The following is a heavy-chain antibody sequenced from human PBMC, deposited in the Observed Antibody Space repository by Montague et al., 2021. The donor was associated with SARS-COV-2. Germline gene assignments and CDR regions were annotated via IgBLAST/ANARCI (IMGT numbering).Heavy chain of an antibody. V-gene: IGHV3-7*01. D-gene: IGHD6-13*01. CDR3: ARMGSSWYVRYYYYYGMDV. J-gene: IGHJ6*02. CDR1: GFTFSSYW. CDR2: IKQDGSEK. Sequence: SRRLSFAASGFTFSSYWMSWVRQAPGKGLEWVANIKQDGSEKYYVDSVKGRFTISRDNAKNSLYLQMNSLRAEDTAVYYRARMGSSWYVRYYYYYGMDVRGQGTTVTVSS.